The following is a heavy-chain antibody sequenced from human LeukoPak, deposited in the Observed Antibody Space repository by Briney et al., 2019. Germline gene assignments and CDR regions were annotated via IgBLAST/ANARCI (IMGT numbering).Heavy chain of an antibody. CDR3: ARAGRIVVVPAAIMSP. Sequence: ASVKVSCKASGYTFTGYYMHWVRQAPGQGLEWMGWINPNSGGTNYAQKFQGRVTMTRDTSISTAYMELSRLRSDDTAVYYCARAGRIVVVPAAIMSPWGQGTLSPSPQ. V-gene: IGHV1-2*02. J-gene: IGHJ5*02. D-gene: IGHD2-2*02. CDR1: GYTFTGYY. CDR2: INPNSGGT.